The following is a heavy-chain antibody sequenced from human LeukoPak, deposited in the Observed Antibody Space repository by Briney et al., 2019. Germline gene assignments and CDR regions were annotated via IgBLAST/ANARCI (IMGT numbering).Heavy chain of an antibody. CDR1: GFTFSSYG. CDR3: ARSPRGYDILTGYYCNFDY. Sequence: GGSLRLSCAASGFTFSSYGMHWVRQAPGKGLEWVAFIRYDGSNKYYADSVKGRFTISRDNSKNTLYLQMNSLRAEDTAVYYCARSPRGYDILTGYYCNFDYWGQGTLVTVSS. V-gene: IGHV3-30*02. J-gene: IGHJ4*02. CDR2: IRYDGSNK. D-gene: IGHD3-9*01.